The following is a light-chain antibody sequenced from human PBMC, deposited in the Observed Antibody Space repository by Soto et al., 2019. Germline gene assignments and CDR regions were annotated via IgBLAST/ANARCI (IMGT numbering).Light chain of an antibody. Sequence: QSVLTQPPSVSGAPGQKITISCTGSSSNIGAGYDVHWLQPLPGRAPKLLIYANINRPSGVPDRFSGSTSGTSASLAITGLQAEDEANDYFQSHDTSLRVVFGGGTKLTVL. V-gene: IGLV1-40*01. CDR1: SSNIGAGYD. CDR2: ANI. CDR3: QSHDTSLRVV. J-gene: IGLJ2*01.